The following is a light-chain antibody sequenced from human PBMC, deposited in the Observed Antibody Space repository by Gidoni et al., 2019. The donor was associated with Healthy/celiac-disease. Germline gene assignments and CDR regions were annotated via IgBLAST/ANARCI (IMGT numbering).Light chain of an antibody. CDR1: QSVSSY. Sequence: EIVLTQSPATLSLSPGERATLSCRASQSVSSYLAWYQQKPGQAPRLLIYDASNRATGIPARFSGSGSGTDFTLTISSLEPEDFAVYYCQQRSNWHFXQXTRLEIK. CDR2: DAS. CDR3: QQRSNWH. J-gene: IGKJ5*01. V-gene: IGKV3-11*01.